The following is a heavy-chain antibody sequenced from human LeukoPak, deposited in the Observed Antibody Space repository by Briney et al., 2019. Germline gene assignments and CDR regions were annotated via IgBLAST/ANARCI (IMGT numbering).Heavy chain of an antibody. Sequence: GASVKVSCKASGYTFTSYYMHWVRQAPGQGLEWMGIINPSGGSTSYAQKFQGRVTMTRDTSTSTVYMELSSLRSEDTAVYYCARGVEMATITGDWFDPWGQGTLVTVSS. V-gene: IGHV1-46*01. CDR3: ARGVEMATITGDWFDP. CDR1: GYTFTSYY. D-gene: IGHD5-24*01. J-gene: IGHJ5*02. CDR2: INPSGGST.